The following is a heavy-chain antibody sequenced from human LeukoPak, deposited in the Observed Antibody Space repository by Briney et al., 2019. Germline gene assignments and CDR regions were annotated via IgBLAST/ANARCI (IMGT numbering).Heavy chain of an antibody. CDR3: ARDRQLVFDY. Sequence: GASVKVSCKASGGTFSSYAISWVRQAPGQGLEWMGWNSAYNGNTNYAQKLQGRVTMTTDTSTSTAYMELRSLRSDDTAVYYCARDRQLVFDYWGQGTLVTVSS. D-gene: IGHD6-13*01. CDR2: NSAYNGNT. CDR1: GGTFSSYA. J-gene: IGHJ4*02. V-gene: IGHV1-18*01.